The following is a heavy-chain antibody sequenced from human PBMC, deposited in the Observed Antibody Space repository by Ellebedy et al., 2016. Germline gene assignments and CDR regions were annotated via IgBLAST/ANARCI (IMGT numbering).Heavy chain of an antibody. J-gene: IGHJ4*02. Sequence: FTISRDNSKNTLYLQMDSLRPEDTAVYYCVSDRGHDTFDYWGQGTLVTVSS. CDR3: VSDRGHDTFDY. V-gene: IGHV3-30*07.